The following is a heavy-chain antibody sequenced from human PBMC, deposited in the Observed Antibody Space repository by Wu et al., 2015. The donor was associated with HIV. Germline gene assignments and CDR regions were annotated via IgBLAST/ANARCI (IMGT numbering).Heavy chain of an antibody. D-gene: IGHD5-18*01. CDR3: ARDSTGYGSIDAFDY. J-gene: IGHJ3*02. CDR2: IFFSGYS. CDR1: GGSISSYY. Sequence: QVQLQESGPGLVKPSETLSLTCTVSGGSISSYYWSWLRQPPGKRLEWIGYIFFSGYSEYNPSLKSRVTISGDTSKNQLSLEVTSVTAADTAVYFCARDSTGYGSIDAFDYLGPRGQWSPSLQ. V-gene: IGHV4-59*01.